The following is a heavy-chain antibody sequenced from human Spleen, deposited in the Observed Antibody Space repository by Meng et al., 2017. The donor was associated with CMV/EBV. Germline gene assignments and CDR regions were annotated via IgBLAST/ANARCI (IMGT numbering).Heavy chain of an antibody. J-gene: IGHJ4*02. V-gene: IGHV4-61*01. D-gene: IGHD3-22*01. CDR1: GGSVSSGSYC. Sequence: SGGSVSSGSYCWSWIRQPPGKGLEWIGYIYYSGSTNYNPSLKGRVTISVDTSKNQFSLKLSSVTAADTAVYYCAGRIHYYDSSGGFDYWGQGTLVTVSS. CDR3: AGRIHYYDSSGGFDY. CDR2: IYYSGST.